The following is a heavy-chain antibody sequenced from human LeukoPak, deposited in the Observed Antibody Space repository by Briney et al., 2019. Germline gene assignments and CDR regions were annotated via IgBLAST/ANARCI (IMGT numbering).Heavy chain of an antibody. CDR3: ARLCSSTSCPTRAFDI. J-gene: IGHJ3*02. CDR1: GGSISSYY. D-gene: IGHD2-2*01. V-gene: IGHV4-4*07. CDR2: IYTSGST. Sequence: SETLSLTCTVSGGSISSYYWSWIRQPAGKGLEWIGRIYTSGSTNYNPSLKSRVTMSVDTSKNQFSLKLSPVTAADTAVYYCARLCSSTSCPTRAFDIWGQGTMVTVSS.